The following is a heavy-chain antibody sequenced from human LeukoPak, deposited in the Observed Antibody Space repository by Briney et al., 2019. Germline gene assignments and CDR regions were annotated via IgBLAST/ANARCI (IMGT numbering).Heavy chain of an antibody. D-gene: IGHD1-26*01. V-gene: IGHV4-39*01. Sequence: SETLSLTCTVSGGSISSSGYYWGWIRQPPGKGLEWIASIYYSGSTYYNPSLKSRVTISVDTSKNQLSLKLSSLTAADTAVYYCARHEYGGSYYGLSWFDPWGQGTLVTVSS. CDR1: GGSISSSGYY. CDR2: IYYSGST. J-gene: IGHJ5*02. CDR3: ARHEYGGSYYGLSWFDP.